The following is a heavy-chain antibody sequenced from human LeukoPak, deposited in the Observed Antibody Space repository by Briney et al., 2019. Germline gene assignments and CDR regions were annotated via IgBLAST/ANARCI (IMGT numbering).Heavy chain of an antibody. Sequence: PGGSLRLSCAASGFTFSNYGMYWVRQAPGKGLEGVTYISDDGRRKYYADSVKGRFTISRDNSKNTLYLQMNSLRAEDTALYYCASDSNDAFDIWGQGTMVTVSS. V-gene: IGHV3-30*03. CDR2: ISDDGRRK. J-gene: IGHJ3*02. CDR3: ASDSNDAFDI. CDR1: GFTFSNYG.